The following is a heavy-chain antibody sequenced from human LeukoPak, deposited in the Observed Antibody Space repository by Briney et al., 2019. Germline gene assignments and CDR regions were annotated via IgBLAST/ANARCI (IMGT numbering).Heavy chain of an antibody. D-gene: IGHD2-15*01. CDR2: IIPIFGTA. CDR1: GGTFSSYA. V-gene: IGHV1-69*01. J-gene: IGHJ4*02. CDR3: ARLASRIPPLQLDY. Sequence: GSSVKVSCKASGGTFSSYAISWVRQAPGQGLEWMGGIIPIFGTANYAQKFQGRVTITADESTSTAHMELSSLRSEDTAVYYCARLASRIPPLQLDYWGQGTLVTVSS.